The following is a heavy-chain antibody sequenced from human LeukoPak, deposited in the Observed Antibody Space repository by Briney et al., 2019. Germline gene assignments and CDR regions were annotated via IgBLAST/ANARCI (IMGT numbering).Heavy chain of an antibody. CDR3: ARRGYSGYGPPDY. CDR2: IYYSGST. J-gene: IGHJ4*02. CDR1: GGSISSGDYY. Sequence: SQTLSLTCTVSGGSISSGDYYWSWIRQPPGKGLEWIGYIYYSGSTYYNPSLESRVTISVDTSKNQFSLKLSSVTAADTAVYYCARRGYSGYGPPDYWGQGTLVTVSS. V-gene: IGHV4-30-4*01. D-gene: IGHD5-12*01.